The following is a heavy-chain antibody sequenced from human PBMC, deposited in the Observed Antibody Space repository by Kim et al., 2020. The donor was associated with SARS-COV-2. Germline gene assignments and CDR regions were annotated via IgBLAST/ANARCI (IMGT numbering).Heavy chain of an antibody. CDR3: ASGSSSWVDYYMDV. Sequence: SETLSLTCTVSGGTISSYYWSWVRQPPGKGLEWIGYIYYSGSTNYNPSLMRRVTITIDTSKKQIPLKLSSVTAADAAGYYCASGSSSWVDYYMDVWGEGT. CDR2: IYYSGST. J-gene: IGHJ6*03. V-gene: IGHV4-59*01. CDR1: GGTISSYY. D-gene: IGHD6-13*01.